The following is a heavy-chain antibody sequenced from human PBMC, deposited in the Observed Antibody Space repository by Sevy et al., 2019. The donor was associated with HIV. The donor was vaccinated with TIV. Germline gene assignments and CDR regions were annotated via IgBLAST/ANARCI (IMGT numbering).Heavy chain of an antibody. V-gene: IGHV3-11*01. CDR2: ISSSGSTI. CDR1: GFTFSDYY. D-gene: IGHD2-15*01. CDR3: AKTAGLGYCSGGSCYSADY. Sequence: GGSLRLSCAASGFTFSDYYMSWIRQAPGKGLEWVSYISSSGSTIYYADSVKGRLTISRDNSKNTQYLQMNSLRAEDTAVYYCAKTAGLGYCSGGSCYSADYWGQGTLVTVSS. J-gene: IGHJ4*02.